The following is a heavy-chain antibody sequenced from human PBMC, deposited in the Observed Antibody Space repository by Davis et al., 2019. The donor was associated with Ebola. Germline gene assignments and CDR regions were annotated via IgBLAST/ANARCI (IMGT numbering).Heavy chain of an antibody. CDR3: AQQLGDYGGNALRY. CDR2: ISSSASYK. J-gene: IGHJ4*02. V-gene: IGHV3-11*06. Sequence: GESLEISCAASGFIFSNYWMSWVRQAPGKGPEWVSSISSSASYKNYADSVKGRFTISRDDAKKSLYLQMDSLRAEDTAVYYCAQQLGDYGGNALRYWGQGTLVTVSS. CDR1: GFIFSNYW. D-gene: IGHD4-23*01.